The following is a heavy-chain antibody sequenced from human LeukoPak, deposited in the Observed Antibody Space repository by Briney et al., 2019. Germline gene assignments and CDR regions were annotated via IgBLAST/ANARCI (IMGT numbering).Heavy chain of an antibody. Sequence: GRSLRLSCTASVFTFGDYAIRWVRQAPGKGLEGVGFIRSKAYGGATEYGASVKGRFTISRDDSKSIAYLQMNGLKTEDTAVYYCTRDILTGYYQPDYWGQGTLVSVSS. D-gene: IGHD3-9*01. CDR3: TRDILTGYYQPDY. CDR1: VFTFGDYA. V-gene: IGHV3-49*04. CDR2: IRSKAYGGAT. J-gene: IGHJ4*02.